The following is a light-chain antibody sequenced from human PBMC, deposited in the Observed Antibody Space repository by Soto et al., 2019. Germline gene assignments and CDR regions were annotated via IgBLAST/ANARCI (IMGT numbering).Light chain of an antibody. CDR3: QQYYSTPAWT. V-gene: IGKV4-1*01. Sequence: DRLLTQAPDSLAVSLGERATINCKSSQSVLYSSNNKNYLAWYQQKPGQPPKLLIYWASTRESGVPDRFSGSGSGTDFTLTISSLQAEDVAVYYCQQYYSTPAWTFGQGTKVDIK. CDR2: WAS. J-gene: IGKJ1*01. CDR1: QSVLYSSNNKNY.